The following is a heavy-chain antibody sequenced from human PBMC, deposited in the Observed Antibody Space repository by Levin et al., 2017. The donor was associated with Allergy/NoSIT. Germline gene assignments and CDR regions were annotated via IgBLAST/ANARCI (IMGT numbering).Heavy chain of an antibody. J-gene: IGHJ4*02. CDR2: ISSSSNMI. Sequence: GESLKISCIASGFSFSTYEMNWVRQTPGKGLEWVSYISSSSNMIYYADSVKGRFTISRDNAKNSLFLQMNTLRAEDRAVYYCGKARGIRGVIDYWGQGIPVIVSS. CDR1: GFSFSTYE. CDR3: GKARGIRGVIDY. D-gene: IGHD3-10*01. V-gene: IGHV3-48*03.